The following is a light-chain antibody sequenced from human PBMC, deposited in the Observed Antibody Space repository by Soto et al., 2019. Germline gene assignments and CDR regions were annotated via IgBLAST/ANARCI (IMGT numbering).Light chain of an antibody. CDR2: GAS. Sequence: EIVMTQSPATLSVSPGERATLSCGASQSVSSNLAWYQQKPGQAPRLLIYGASTRATGIPARFSGSGSGTEFTLTISSLQSEDFAVYYCQQYGSSPRTFGQGTKVDTK. J-gene: IGKJ1*01. V-gene: IGKV3-15*01. CDR3: QQYGSSPRT. CDR1: QSVSSN.